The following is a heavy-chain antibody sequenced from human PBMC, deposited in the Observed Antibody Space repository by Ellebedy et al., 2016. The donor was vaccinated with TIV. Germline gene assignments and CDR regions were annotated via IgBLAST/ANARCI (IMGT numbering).Heavy chain of an antibody. CDR2: INNSGGNT. Sequence: GESLKISCTASGIPFSSYAMSWVRQAPGKGLEWVSGINNSGGNTYYPDSVKGRFIVSRDNSKNTLYLQMNSLRAEDTAVYYCAKDSSGSLYGMDVWGQGATVTVSS. J-gene: IGHJ6*02. V-gene: IGHV3-23*01. D-gene: IGHD6-13*01. CDR3: AKDSSGSLYGMDV. CDR1: GIPFSSYA.